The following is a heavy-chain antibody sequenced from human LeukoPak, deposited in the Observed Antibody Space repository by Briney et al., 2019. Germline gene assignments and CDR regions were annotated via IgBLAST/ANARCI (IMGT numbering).Heavy chain of an antibody. Sequence: EASVKVSCKTSGYTFTGYYIYLVRQAPGQGLEWMGWINPDSGGTNHAQKFQGRVTMTSDTSISTAYMELSSLISDDTALYYCARGHGSSPSFDYWGQGVLVTVSS. D-gene: IGHD6-6*01. CDR1: GYTFTGYY. CDR2: INPDSGGT. V-gene: IGHV1-2*02. CDR3: ARGHGSSPSFDY. J-gene: IGHJ4*02.